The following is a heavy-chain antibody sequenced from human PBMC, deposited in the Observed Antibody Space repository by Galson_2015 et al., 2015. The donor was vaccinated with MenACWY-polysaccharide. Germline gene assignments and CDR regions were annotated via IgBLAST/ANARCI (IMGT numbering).Heavy chain of an antibody. Sequence: SLRLSCAGSGSRSSNSGIHWVRQAPGKGLEWVAVIQYDGSIKAYADSVKGRFTISRDNSENTVFLEMNTLGAEDTAVYYCAREGSRIVFHAFDIWGQGTMVTVSS. CDR3: AREGSRIVFHAFDI. J-gene: IGHJ3*02. D-gene: IGHD2-15*01. V-gene: IGHV3-33*01. CDR2: IQYDGSIK. CDR1: GSRSSNSG.